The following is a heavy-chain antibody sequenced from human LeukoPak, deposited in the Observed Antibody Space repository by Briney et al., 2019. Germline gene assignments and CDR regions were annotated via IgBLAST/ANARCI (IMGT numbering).Heavy chain of an antibody. CDR3: ASGYDSSGYYYFPADY. J-gene: IGHJ4*02. CDR1: GGTFSSYA. Sequence: ASVKVSCKASGGTFSSYAISWVRQAPGQGLEWMGGIIPIFGTANYAQKFQGRVTITTDESTSTAYMELSSLRSEDTAVYYCASGYDSSGYYYFPADYWGQGTLVTVSS. D-gene: IGHD3-22*01. V-gene: IGHV1-69*05. CDR2: IIPIFGTA.